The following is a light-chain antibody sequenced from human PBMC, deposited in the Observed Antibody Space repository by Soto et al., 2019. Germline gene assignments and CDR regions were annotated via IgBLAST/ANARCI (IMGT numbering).Light chain of an antibody. Sequence: QLVLTQSPSASASLGASVKLTCTLNSGYNNYAIAWHQQQPGKGPRYLMKVNSDGSHTKGDGIPDRFSGSSSGAGRYLTISSLQSEDEADYYCQTWDTGLWVFGGGTKLTVL. CDR3: QTWDTGLWV. CDR2: VNSDGSH. V-gene: IGLV4-69*01. CDR1: SGYNNYA. J-gene: IGLJ3*02.